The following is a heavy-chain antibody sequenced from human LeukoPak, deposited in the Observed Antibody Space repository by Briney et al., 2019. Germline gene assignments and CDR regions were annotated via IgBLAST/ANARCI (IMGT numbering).Heavy chain of an antibody. V-gene: IGHV3-7*03. D-gene: IGHD3-9*01. J-gene: IGHJ4*02. CDR3: ARGRLLRYFDWLLPLYYFDY. CDR1: GFTFSSYW. CDR2: IKQDGSEK. Sequence: GGSLRLSCAASGFTFSSYWMSWVRQAPGKGLEWVANIKQDGSEKYYVDSVKGRFTISRGNAKNSLYLQMNSLRAEDTAVYYCARGRLLRYFDWLLPLYYFDYWGQGTLVTVSS.